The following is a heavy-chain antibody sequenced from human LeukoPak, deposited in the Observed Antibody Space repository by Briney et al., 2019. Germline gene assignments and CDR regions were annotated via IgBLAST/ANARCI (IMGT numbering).Heavy chain of an antibody. CDR2: INHSGST. Sequence: KPSETLSLTCAVYGGSSSGYYWSWIRQPPGKGLEWIGEINHSGSTNYNPSLKSRVTISVDTSKNQFSLKLSSVTAADTAVYYCASLRSKMATISLRRFDPWGQGTLVTVSS. CDR3: ASLRSKMATISLRRFDP. V-gene: IGHV4-34*01. CDR1: GGSSSGYY. J-gene: IGHJ5*02. D-gene: IGHD5-24*01.